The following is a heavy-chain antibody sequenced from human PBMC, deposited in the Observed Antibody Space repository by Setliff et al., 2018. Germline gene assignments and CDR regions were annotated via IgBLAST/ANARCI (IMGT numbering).Heavy chain of an antibody. D-gene: IGHD6-6*01. Sequence: ASETLSLTCAASGGTFTYYYWTWIRQSPGKGLEWIGEINHRGSTNYNPSLKSRVTISIDTSRDQFSLKLISMIAADTAVYYCARGRNIAARLLDSWGQGTLVTVSS. J-gene: IGHJ4*02. CDR1: GGTFTYYY. CDR3: ARGRNIAARLLDS. CDR2: INHRGST. V-gene: IGHV4-34*01.